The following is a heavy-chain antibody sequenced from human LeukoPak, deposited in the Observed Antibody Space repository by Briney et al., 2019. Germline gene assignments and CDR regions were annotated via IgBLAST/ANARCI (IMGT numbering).Heavy chain of an antibody. CDR3: ARVSGLEVVTADPYYFDY. CDR1: GYTFTSYG. V-gene: IGHV1-69*13. J-gene: IGHJ4*02. D-gene: IGHD2-21*02. Sequence: GASVKVSCKASGYTFTSYGISWVRQAPGQGLEWMGGIIPIFGTANYAQKFQGRVTITADESTSTAYMELSSLRSEDTAVYCCARVSGLEVVTADPYYFDYWGQGTLVTVSS. CDR2: IIPIFGTA.